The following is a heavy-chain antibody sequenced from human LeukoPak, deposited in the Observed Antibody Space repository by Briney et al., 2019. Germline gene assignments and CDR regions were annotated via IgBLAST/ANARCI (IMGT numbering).Heavy chain of an antibody. CDR1: GFTFSSYG. J-gene: IGHJ4*02. CDR2: ISYDGSNK. D-gene: IGHD2-21*02. Sequence: PGRSLRLSCAASGFTFSSYGMHWVRQAPGKGLEWVAVISYDGSNKYYADSVKGRFTISRDNSKNTLYLQMNSLRAEDTAVYYCAILPYCGGDCYPNDYWGQGTLVTVSS. V-gene: IGHV3-30*03. CDR3: AILPYCGGDCYPNDY.